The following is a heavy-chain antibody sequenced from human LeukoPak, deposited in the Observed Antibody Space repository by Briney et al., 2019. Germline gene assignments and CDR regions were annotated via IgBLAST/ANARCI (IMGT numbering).Heavy chain of an antibody. CDR1: GFTLSKYW. V-gene: IGHV3-74*01. D-gene: IGHD3-3*01. J-gene: IGHJ3*02. CDR3: ARDFTIFDAFDI. CDR2: INPEKTTI. Sequence: GGSLRLSCAASGFTLSKYWMHWVRQTSGKGLEWVSRINPEKTTINYANSVKGRFTISRDNVKNTLYLQMNSLRAEDTAVYYCARDFTIFDAFDIWGRGTMVTVSS.